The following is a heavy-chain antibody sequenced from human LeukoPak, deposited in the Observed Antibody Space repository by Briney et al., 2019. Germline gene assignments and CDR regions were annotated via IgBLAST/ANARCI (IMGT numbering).Heavy chain of an antibody. V-gene: IGHV1-69*01. CDR1: GGIFSRYA. CDR2: LVPMFGTP. CDR3: ARDKASRFHSGGPSGWFDP. Sequence: GASVKVSCKASGGIFSRYAISWVRQAPGQGLEWMGGLVPMFGTPNQAQKFQGRVTITADESTSTAYMELSSLRSEDTAVYYCARDKASRFHSGGPSGWFDPWGQGTLVTVSS. J-gene: IGHJ5*02. D-gene: IGHD3-10*01.